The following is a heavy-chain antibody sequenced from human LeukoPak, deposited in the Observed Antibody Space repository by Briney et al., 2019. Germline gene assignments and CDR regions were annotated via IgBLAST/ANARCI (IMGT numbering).Heavy chain of an antibody. D-gene: IGHD2-2*01. CDR2: INPGDSDT. CDR1: GYSLPNYW. J-gene: IGHJ4*02. V-gene: IGHV5-51*01. Sequence: GESLEISFQGSGYSLPNYWIDWVRPVPGKGLEWVRLINPGDSDTRYSPSFQGQVTISADKSIRTAYLQWSSLKVSDTAMYYCARTTYAHSPYHFDFWGQGTLVTVSS. CDR3: ARTTYAHSPYHFDF.